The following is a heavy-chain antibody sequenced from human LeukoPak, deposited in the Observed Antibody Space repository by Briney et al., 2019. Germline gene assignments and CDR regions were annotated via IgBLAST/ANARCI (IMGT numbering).Heavy chain of an antibody. D-gene: IGHD2-2*03. CDR1: GGSVSSDTHY. CDR2: IYYSEST. V-gene: IGHV4-61*01. Sequence: SETLSLTCTVSGGSVSSDTHYWSWIRQPPGKGLEWIGYIYYSESTNYNPSLKSRVTISVDTSKNQFSLKLSSVTAADTAVYYCARDGSGFDVWGQGTKVTVSS. CDR3: ARDGSGFDV. J-gene: IGHJ3*01.